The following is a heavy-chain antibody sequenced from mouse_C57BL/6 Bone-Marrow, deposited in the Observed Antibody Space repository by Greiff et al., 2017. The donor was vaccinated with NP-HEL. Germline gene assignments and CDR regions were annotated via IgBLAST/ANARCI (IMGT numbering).Heavy chain of an antibody. J-gene: IGHJ4*01. CDR1: GIDFSRYW. CDR2: INPDSSTI. Sequence: DVKLVESGGGLVQPGGSLKLSCAASGIDFSRYWMSWVRRAPGKGLEWIGEINPDSSTINYAPSLKDKFIISRDNAKNTLYLQMSKVRSEDTALYYCALLLRRVYYAMDYWGQGTSVTVSS. CDR3: ALLLRRVYYAMDY. D-gene: IGHD2-12*01. V-gene: IGHV4-1*01.